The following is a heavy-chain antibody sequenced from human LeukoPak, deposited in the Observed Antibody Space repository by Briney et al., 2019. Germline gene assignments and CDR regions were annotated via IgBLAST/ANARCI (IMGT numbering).Heavy chain of an antibody. CDR3: ARATLDN. CDR2: IYSDGST. Sequence: GGSLRLSCAASGFSVISNYISWVRQAPGKGREWASDIYSDGSTKYADSVKARFTISRDNSKNTVYLQMNSLRVEDTAVYYCARATLDNWGQGTLVTVSS. J-gene: IGHJ4*02. CDR1: GFSVISNY. V-gene: IGHV3-53*01.